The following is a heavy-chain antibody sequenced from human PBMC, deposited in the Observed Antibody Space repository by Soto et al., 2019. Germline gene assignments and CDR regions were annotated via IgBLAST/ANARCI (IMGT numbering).Heavy chain of an antibody. Sequence: GGSLRLSCAASGFTFSNAWMSWVRQAPGKGLEWVGRIKSKTDGGTTDYAAPVKGRFTISRDDSKNTLYLQMNSLKTEDTAVYYCTIDLAYDYGDYRDYWGRGTLVTVSS. CDR2: IKSKTDGGTT. CDR1: GFTFSNAW. J-gene: IGHJ4*02. V-gene: IGHV3-15*01. CDR3: TIDLAYDYGDYRDY. D-gene: IGHD4-17*01.